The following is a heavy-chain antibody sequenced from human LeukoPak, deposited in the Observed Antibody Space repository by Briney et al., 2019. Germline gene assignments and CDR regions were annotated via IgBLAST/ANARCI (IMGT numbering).Heavy chain of an antibody. Sequence: PGGSPRLSCAASGFTFSSYAMSWVRQAPGKGLEWVSAISGSGGSTYYADSVKGRFTISRDNSKDTLYLQMNSLRAEDTAVYYCAKGTVTTRGYFDYWGQGTLVTVSS. J-gene: IGHJ4*02. D-gene: IGHD4-17*01. CDR1: GFTFSSYA. CDR3: AKGTVTTRGYFDY. CDR2: ISGSGGST. V-gene: IGHV3-23*01.